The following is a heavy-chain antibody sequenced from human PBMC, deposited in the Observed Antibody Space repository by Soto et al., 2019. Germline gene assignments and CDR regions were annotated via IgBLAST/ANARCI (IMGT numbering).Heavy chain of an antibody. Sequence: QVQLVESGGGLVKPGGSLRLSCAGAVFIFRDYFMTWIRQSPGKGLEWVADINISGRMTHYADSVKGRFTMSRDNDKKSLYLQMDSLRVGDTAVYYCARLRVASHHFDHWGQGTLVTVSS. CDR1: VFIFRDYF. J-gene: IGHJ4*02. D-gene: IGHD5-12*01. CDR2: INISGRMT. V-gene: IGHV3-11*01. CDR3: ARLRVASHHFDH.